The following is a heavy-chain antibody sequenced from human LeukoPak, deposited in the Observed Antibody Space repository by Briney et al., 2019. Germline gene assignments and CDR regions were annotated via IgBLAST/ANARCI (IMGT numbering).Heavy chain of an antibody. V-gene: IGHV1-8*01. J-gene: IGHJ6*02. CDR3: AREDSNPKYYYYYGMDV. Sequence: ASVKVSCKASGYTFTSYDINWVRQATGQGLEWMGWMNPNSGNTGYAQKFQGRVTMTRNTSISTAYMELSSLRSEDTAVYYCAREDSNPKYYYYYGMDVWGQGTTVTVSS. CDR2: MNPNSGNT. D-gene: IGHD4-11*01. CDR1: GYTFTSYD.